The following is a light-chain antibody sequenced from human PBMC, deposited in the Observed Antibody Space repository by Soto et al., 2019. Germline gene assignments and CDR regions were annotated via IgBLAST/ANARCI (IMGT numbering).Light chain of an antibody. CDR1: QGIRND. J-gene: IGKJ1*01. Sequence: DIQMTQSPSSLSASVGDRVNIICRASQGIRNDLGWYQKKPGKDPKRLIYAASSLQSGVPSRFSGSGSGTEFNLTISSLQTDDFATYYCQQYNSYPWTFGQGTKVDIK. CDR3: QQYNSYPWT. V-gene: IGKV1-17*01. CDR2: AAS.